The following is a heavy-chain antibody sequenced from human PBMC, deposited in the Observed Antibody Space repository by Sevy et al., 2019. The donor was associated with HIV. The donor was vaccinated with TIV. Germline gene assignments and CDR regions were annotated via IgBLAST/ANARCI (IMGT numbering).Heavy chain of an antibody. J-gene: IGHJ5*02. CDR1: GFTFSSYG. Sequence: GGSLRLSCAASGFTFSSYGMHWVRQAPGKGLEWVAFIRYDGSNKYYADSVKGRLTISRDNSKNTLYLQMNSLRAEDTAVYYCAKGRPELYYDFWSGINWFDPWGQGTLVTVSS. V-gene: IGHV3-30*02. CDR3: AKGRPELYYDFWSGINWFDP. CDR2: IRYDGSNK. D-gene: IGHD3-3*01.